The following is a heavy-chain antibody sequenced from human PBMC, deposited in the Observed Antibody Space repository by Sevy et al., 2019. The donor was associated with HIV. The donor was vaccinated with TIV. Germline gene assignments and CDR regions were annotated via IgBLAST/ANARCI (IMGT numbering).Heavy chain of an antibody. J-gene: IGHJ5*02. CDR1: GGSIRSSSYY. V-gene: IGHV4-39*01. CDR2: IYYSGRS. Sequence: SETLSLTCTVSGGSIRSSSYYWGWIRQPPGKGLEWIGSIYYSGRSYYNPSLKSRVTISVDTPKNQFSLKLSSVTAADTAVYYSATGSGYCSSTSCYGWFDPWGQGTLVTVSS. D-gene: IGHD2-2*01. CDR3: ATGSGYCSSTSCYGWFDP.